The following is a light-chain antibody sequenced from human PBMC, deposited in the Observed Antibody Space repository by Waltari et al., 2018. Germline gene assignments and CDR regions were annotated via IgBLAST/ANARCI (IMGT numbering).Light chain of an antibody. J-gene: IGLJ7*01. Sequence: QSVLTQPPSVSAAPGQRVTIPCSGGNSNIGKNYVSGYRQFPGSAPKLLIYEDTERPAGVPGRFSGSKSGTSATLDITGLQPGDEAEYYCGTWDSSLSGAVFGGGTLLTVL. CDR2: EDT. CDR3: GTWDSSLSGAV. V-gene: IGLV1-51*02. CDR1: NSNIGKNY.